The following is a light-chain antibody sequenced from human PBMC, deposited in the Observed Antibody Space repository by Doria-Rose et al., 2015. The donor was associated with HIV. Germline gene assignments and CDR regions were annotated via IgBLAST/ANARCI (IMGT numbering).Light chain of an antibody. CDR1: SLRSYY. J-gene: IGLJ3*02. CDR3: NSRDSSGNHWL. V-gene: IGLV3-19*01. CDR2: GKN. Sequence: SSELTQEPAVSVALGQTVRITCQGDSLRSYYAGWYQQKPGQAPILVIYGKNNRPPGIPDRFSGSSSGNTASLTITGAQAEDEADYYCNSRDSSGNHWLFGGGTKLTVL.